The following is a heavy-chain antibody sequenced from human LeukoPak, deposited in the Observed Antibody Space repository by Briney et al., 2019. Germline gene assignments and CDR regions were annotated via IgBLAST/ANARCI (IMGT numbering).Heavy chain of an antibody. CDR1: GLVFGKYA. Sequence: PGGSLRLSCAASGLVFGKYAMAWVRQAPGKGLEWVASIKHDGSEKYYVDSVRGRFTISRDNTMNSLYLQMSSLRAEDAAVYYCAKGHYYGSGSLDYWGQGTLVTVSS. D-gene: IGHD3-10*01. CDR3: AKGHYYGSGSLDY. CDR2: IKHDGSEK. V-gene: IGHV3-7*01. J-gene: IGHJ4*02.